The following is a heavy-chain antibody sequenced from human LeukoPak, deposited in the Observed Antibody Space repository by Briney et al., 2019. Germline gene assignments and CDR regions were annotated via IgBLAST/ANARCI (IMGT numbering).Heavy chain of an antibody. CDR3: ARGHSTVTSYYYYYYKDV. J-gene: IGHJ6*03. CDR2: IYTSGST. CDR1: GGSISSYY. V-gene: IGHV4-4*07. D-gene: IGHD4-11*01. Sequence: PSETLSLTCTVSGGSISSYYWSWIRQPAGKGLEWIGRIYTSGSTNYNPSLKSRVAMSVDTSKNQFSLKLSSVTAADTAVYYCARGHSTVTSYYYYYYKDVWGKGTTVTVSS.